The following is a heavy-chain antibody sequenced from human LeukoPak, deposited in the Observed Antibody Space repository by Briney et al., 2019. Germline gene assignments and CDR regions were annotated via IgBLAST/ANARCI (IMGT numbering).Heavy chain of an antibody. D-gene: IGHD2-15*01. CDR2: INPNSGGT. CDR1: GYTFTGYY. V-gene: IGHV1-2*06. Sequence: ASVKVSCEASGYTFTGYYMHWVRQAPGQGLEWMGRINPNSGGTNYAQKFQGRVTMTRDTSISTAYMELSRLRSDDTAVYYCASPLGYCSGGSCGYWGQGTLVTVSS. J-gene: IGHJ4*02. CDR3: ASPLGYCSGGSCGY.